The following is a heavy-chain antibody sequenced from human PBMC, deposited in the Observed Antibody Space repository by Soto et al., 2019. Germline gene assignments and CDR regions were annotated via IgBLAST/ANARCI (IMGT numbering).Heavy chain of an antibody. V-gene: IGHV3-21*01. J-gene: IGHJ4*02. CDR1: GFTFSSYS. CDR2: ISSSSSYI. CDR3: ARDRGDRSFLAAQN. D-gene: IGHD3-10*01. Sequence: GGSLRLSCAASGFTFSSYSMNWVRQAPGKGLEWVSSISSSSSYIYYADSVKGRFTISRDNAENSLYLQMNSLRAEDTAVYYCARDRGDRSFLAAQNWGQGTLVTVSS.